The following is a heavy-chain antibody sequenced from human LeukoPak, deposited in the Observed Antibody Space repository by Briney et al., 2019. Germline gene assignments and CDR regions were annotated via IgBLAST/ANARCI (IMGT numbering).Heavy chain of an antibody. CDR1: GGSISSYY. CDR3: ARDKRYCSGGSCYDYGMDV. D-gene: IGHD2-15*01. J-gene: IGHJ6*02. V-gene: IGHV4-59*01. CDR2: IYYSGST. Sequence: SETLSLTCTVSGGSISSYYWSWIRQPPGKGLEWIGYIYYSGSTNYNPSLKSRVTISVDTSKNQFSLKLSSVTAADTAVYYCARDKRYCSGGSCYDYGMDVWGQGTTVTVSS.